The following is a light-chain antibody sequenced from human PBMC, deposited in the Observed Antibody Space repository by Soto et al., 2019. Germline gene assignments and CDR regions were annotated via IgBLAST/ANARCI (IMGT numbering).Light chain of an antibody. CDR1: SSDVGGYNY. CDR3: PSFTGNSHYF. CDR2: HVT. Sequence: QSALTQPASVSGSPGQSITISCTGTSSDVGGYNYVSWYQQHSGKAPKLMIYHVTNRPSGVSDRFSGSKSGNTASLTISGLQVEDGAYFFGPSFTGNSHYFFGVGPKFTVL. V-gene: IGLV2-14*03. J-gene: IGLJ1*01.